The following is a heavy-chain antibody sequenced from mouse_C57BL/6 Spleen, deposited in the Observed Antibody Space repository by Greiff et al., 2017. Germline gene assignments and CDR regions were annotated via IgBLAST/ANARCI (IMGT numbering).Heavy chain of an antibody. V-gene: IGHV1-52*01. D-gene: IGHD1-1*01. J-gene: IGHJ2*01. CDR1: GYTFTSYW. CDR3: ARSDYGSSYRGYFDY. CDR2: IDPSDSET. Sequence: QVQLQQPGAELVRPGSSVKLSCKASGYTFTSYWMHWVKQRPIQGLEWIGNIDPSDSETHYNQKFKDKATLTVDKSSSTAYMQLSSLTSEDSAVYYCARSDYGSSYRGYFDYLGQGTTLTVSS.